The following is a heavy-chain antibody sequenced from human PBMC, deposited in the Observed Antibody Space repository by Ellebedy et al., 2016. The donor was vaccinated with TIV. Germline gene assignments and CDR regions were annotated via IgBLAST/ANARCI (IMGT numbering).Heavy chain of an antibody. D-gene: IGHD3-16*01. CDR2: ISWHSGDI. Sequence: LKISCTASGFTFDDYAMHWVRQAPGKGPEWVSGISWHSGDIGYADSVKGRFTISRDNAENSLSLQMDSLKTEDTALYYCAKDKFPSSIGPFDYWGQGTLVTVSS. CDR1: GFTFDDYA. CDR3: AKDKFPSSIGPFDY. J-gene: IGHJ4*02. V-gene: IGHV3-9*01.